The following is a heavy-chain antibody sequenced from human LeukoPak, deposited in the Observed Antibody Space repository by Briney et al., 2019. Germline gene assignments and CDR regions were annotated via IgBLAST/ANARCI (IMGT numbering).Heavy chain of an antibody. CDR1: GFTFSSYN. CDR2: ISDSSTYI. CDR3: ARNAFYGKQFFDP. Sequence: GGSLRLSCAASGFTFSSYNMNWVRQAPGKGLEWVSSISDSSTYIYYADSVKGRFTISRDNAKNSLYLQMNSLRAEDTAVYYCARNAFYGKQFFDPWGQGTLVTVSS. J-gene: IGHJ5*02. V-gene: IGHV3-21*01. D-gene: IGHD3-3*02.